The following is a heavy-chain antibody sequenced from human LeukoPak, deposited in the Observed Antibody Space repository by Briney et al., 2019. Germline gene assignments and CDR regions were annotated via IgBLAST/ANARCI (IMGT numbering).Heavy chain of an antibody. CDR2: ISAYNGNT. CDR1: GYTFTNYG. CDR3: ARDACTNGVCYGYFDY. J-gene: IGHJ4*02. D-gene: IGHD2-8*01. V-gene: IGHV1-18*01. Sequence: ASVKVSCKASGYTFTNYGISWVRQAPGQGLEWMGWISAYNGNTNYAQKLQGRVTMTTDTSTSTAYMELRSLRSDDTAVYYCARDACTNGVCYGYFDYWGQGTLVTVSS.